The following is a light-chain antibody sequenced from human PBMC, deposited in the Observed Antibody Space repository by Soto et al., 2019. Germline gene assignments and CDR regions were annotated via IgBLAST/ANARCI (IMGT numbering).Light chain of an antibody. J-gene: IGKJ1*01. CDR3: QQYNNWPPGT. CDR2: GAS. CDR1: QSVSTN. Sequence: EIVMTQSPATLSVSPGERATLSCRASQSVSTNLAWYQQKPGQAPRLLIYGASTRATGIPARFSGSGSGTEFTLTNSSLQSEDFVVYYCQQYNNWPPGTFGQGTEVEMK. V-gene: IGKV3-15*01.